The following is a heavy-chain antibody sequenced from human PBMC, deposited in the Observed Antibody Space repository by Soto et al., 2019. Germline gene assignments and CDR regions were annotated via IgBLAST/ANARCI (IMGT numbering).Heavy chain of an antibody. D-gene: IGHD3-9*01. CDR1: GYPFIKYG. CDR3: ATSYDTGFDP. CDR2: IKVDSGYT. V-gene: IGHV1-18*04. J-gene: IGHJ5*02. Sequence: QLQLVQSAAEVKKPGASVRVSCKAYGYPFIKYGISWIRQAPEQGLEWMGWIKVDSGYTNYAQKFQGRVTMTADTSSDTDFMELRSLRLDDTAVYFCATSYDTGFDPWGQGPLVSVSS.